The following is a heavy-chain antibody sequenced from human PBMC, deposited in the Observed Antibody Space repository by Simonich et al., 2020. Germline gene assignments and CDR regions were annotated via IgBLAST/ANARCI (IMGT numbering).Heavy chain of an antibody. J-gene: IGHJ1*01. D-gene: IGHD6-13*01. CDR2: TNPNSGGT. CDR3: ARSHIAAAGTGYFQH. Sequence: QVQLVQSGAEVKKPGASVKVSCKASGYTFTGYYMHWVRQAPGQGLEEKGRTNPNSGGTNYAKMFQGRGTMTRDTSISTAYMELSRLRSDDTAVYYCARSHIAAAGTGYFQHWGQGTLVTVSS. CDR1: GYTFTGYY. V-gene: IGHV1-2*02.